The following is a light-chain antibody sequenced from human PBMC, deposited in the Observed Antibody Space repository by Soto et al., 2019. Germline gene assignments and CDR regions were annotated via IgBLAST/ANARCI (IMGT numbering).Light chain of an antibody. CDR2: GAS. Sequence: EIVMTQSPATLSVSPGETATLSCRASQSVSNNVAWYQQKPGQAPRLLILGASTRATGIPARFSGSGSGTDFTLTISSLEPEDFAVYYCRQYGSSPITFGQGTRLEIK. CDR3: RQYGSSPIT. CDR1: QSVSNN. V-gene: IGKV3-15*01. J-gene: IGKJ5*01.